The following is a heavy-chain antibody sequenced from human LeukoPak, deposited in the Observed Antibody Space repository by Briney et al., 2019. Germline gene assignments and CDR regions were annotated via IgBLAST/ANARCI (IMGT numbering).Heavy chain of an antibody. Sequence: GGSLRLSCAASGFTFSNAWMSWVRQAPVKGLELVGRIKSKTDGGTTDYAAPVKGRFTISRDDSKNTLYLQMNSLKTEDTAVYYCTTEPTYYYDSSGYSEFDYWGQGTLVTVSS. CDR3: TTEPTYYYDSSGYSEFDY. CDR1: GFTFSNAW. CDR2: IKSKTDGGTT. J-gene: IGHJ4*02. V-gene: IGHV3-15*01. D-gene: IGHD3-22*01.